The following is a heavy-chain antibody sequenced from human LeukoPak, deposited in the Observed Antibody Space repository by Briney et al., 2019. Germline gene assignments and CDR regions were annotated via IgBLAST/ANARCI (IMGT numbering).Heavy chain of an antibody. Sequence: PGESLRLSCAASGFTFSSYAMSWVRQAPGKGLEWVSAISGSGGSTYYADSVKGRFTISRDNSKNTLYLQMNSLRAEDTAVYYCAKDYDFWSGPPGHDAFDIWGQGTMVTVSS. J-gene: IGHJ3*02. CDR3: AKDYDFWSGPPGHDAFDI. D-gene: IGHD3-3*01. V-gene: IGHV3-23*01. CDR1: GFTFSSYA. CDR2: ISGSGGST.